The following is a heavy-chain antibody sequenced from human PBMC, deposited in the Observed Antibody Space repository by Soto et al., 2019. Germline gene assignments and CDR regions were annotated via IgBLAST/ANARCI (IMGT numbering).Heavy chain of an antibody. CDR2: INPSGGST. V-gene: IGHV1-46*01. CDR1: GYTFTSYY. CDR3: ARGVLNYDILTGYLDP. D-gene: IGHD3-9*01. Sequence: ASVKVSCKASGYTFTSYYMHWVRQAPGQGLEWMGIINPSGGSTSYAQKFQGRVTMTRDTSTSTVYMELSSLRSEDTAVYHCARGVLNYDILTGYLDPWGQGTLVTVSS. J-gene: IGHJ5*02.